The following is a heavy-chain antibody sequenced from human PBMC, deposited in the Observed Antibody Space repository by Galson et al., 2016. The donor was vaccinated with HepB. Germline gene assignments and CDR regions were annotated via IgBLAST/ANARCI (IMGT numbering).Heavy chain of an antibody. D-gene: IGHD2-2*03. CDR3: ARHSSGYCSSTSCFEGDAFDI. CDR2: ISYSGST. CDR1: GVSMSSNSYY. V-gene: IGHV4-39*01. Sequence: SETLSLTCTVFGVSMSSNSYYWGWIRQPPGKGLEWIGSISYSGSTSNNPSLKSRVIISVDTSKNQFSLSLSSVTAADTAVYSCARHSSGYCSSTSCFEGDAFDIWGQGTMVTVSS. J-gene: IGHJ3*02.